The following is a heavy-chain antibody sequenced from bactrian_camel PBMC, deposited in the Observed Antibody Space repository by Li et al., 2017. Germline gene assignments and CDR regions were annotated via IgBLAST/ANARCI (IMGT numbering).Heavy chain of an antibody. CDR2: LYRGISW. D-gene: IGHD6*01. CDR1: GVTFSSVC. Sequence: HVQLVESGGGSMQAGGSLRLSCSASGVTFSSVCMGWFRQGSGKEREWVAFLYRGISWYYIDAVKGRFTASRDDDKNTVYLQMNSLKPEDTAMYYCAAGFGASTCRYWSGHVASGGSWYERVGYWGQGTQVTVS. V-gene: IGHV3S55*01. CDR3: AAGFGASTCRYWSGHVASGGSWYERVGY. J-gene: IGHJ6*01.